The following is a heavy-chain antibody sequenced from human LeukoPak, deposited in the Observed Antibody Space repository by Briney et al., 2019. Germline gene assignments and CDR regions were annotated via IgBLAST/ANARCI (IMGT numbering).Heavy chain of an antibody. CDR2: ISAYKGNT. CDR3: ARDRYGYDSRGYYNFDY. CDR1: GYTFTSYG. Sequence: ASVKVSCNASGYTFTSYGISWVRQAPGQGLEWMGWISAYKGNTNYAQKLQGRVTMTTDTSTSTAYMELRSLRYDGTAVYYCARDRYGYDSRGYYNFDYWGQGTLVTVSS. J-gene: IGHJ4*02. V-gene: IGHV1-18*01. D-gene: IGHD3-22*01.